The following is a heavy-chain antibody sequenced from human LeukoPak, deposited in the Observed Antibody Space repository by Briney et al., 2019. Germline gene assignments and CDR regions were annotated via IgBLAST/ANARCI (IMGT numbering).Heavy chain of an antibody. Sequence: GASVKVSCKASGYTFTSYYMHWVRQAPGQGLEWMGIINPSGGTTSYAQKFQGRVTMTRDTSTSTVYMELSSLKSEDTAAYYCARDDSSGPHLGYWGQGTLVTVSS. CDR2: INPSGGTT. J-gene: IGHJ4*02. CDR1: GYTFTSYY. D-gene: IGHD3-22*01. V-gene: IGHV1-46*01. CDR3: ARDDSSGPHLGY.